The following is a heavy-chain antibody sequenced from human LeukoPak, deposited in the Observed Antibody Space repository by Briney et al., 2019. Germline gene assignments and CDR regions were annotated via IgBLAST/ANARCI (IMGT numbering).Heavy chain of an antibody. CDR1: RFTFSSYT. V-gene: IGHV3-23*01. CDR3: ASMPSTEIYYFYYMDV. J-gene: IGHJ6*03. Sequence: GGSLRLFCVDSRFTFSSYTMNWVRQAPGKGLEWVSGISANAVSTYYADSVKGRFTISRDNSKNTLYLHMDRLGTEDTAVYYCASMPSTEIYYFYYMDVWGKGTTVTVSS. CDR2: ISANAVST. D-gene: IGHD2-2*01.